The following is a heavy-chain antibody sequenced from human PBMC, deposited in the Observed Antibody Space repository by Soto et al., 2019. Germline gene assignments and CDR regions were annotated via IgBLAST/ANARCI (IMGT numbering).Heavy chain of an antibody. CDR2: ISGSGGST. Sequence: GGSLRLSCAASGFTFSSYAMSWVRQAPGKGLEWVSAISGSGGSTYYADSVKGRFTISRDNSKNTLYLQMNSLRAEDTAVYYSAKGASGRCSGHVRSSNHYYCYIDDWGKVTRV. CDR3: AKGASGRCSGHVRSSNHYYCYIDD. D-gene: IGHD5-12*01. J-gene: IGHJ6*03. V-gene: IGHV3-23*01. CDR1: GFTFSSYA.